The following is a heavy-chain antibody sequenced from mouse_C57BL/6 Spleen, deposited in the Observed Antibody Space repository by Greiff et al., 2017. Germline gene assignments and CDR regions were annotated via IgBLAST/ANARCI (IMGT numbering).Heavy chain of an antibody. CDR2: ILPGSGST. Sequence: VQLQQSGAELMKPGASVKLSCKATGYTFTGYWIEWVKQRPGHGLEWIGEILPGSGSTNYNEKFKGKATFTADTSSNTAFMQLSSLPTEDSAFYFCARFSGYDGWFAYWGQGTLVTVSA. CDR1: GYTFTGYW. CDR3: ARFSGYDGWFAY. J-gene: IGHJ3*01. V-gene: IGHV1-9*01. D-gene: IGHD2-2*01.